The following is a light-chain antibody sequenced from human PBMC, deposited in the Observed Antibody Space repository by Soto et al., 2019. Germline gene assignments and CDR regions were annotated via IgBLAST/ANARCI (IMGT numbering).Light chain of an antibody. CDR1: QSVSSSY. CDR3: QQYHSAPFT. V-gene: IGKV3-20*01. Sequence: IVLTQPPGTLSLSPGERATLSCRASQSVSSSYLAWYQQKPGQAPRLLIYGASTRATGIPARFSGSGSGTEFTLTISSLQSENFAVYYCQQYHSAPFTFGPGTKV. CDR2: GAS. J-gene: IGKJ3*01.